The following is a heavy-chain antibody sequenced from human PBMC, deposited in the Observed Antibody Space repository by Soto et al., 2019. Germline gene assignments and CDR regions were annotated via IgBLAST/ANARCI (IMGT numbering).Heavy chain of an antibody. Sequence: GGSLRLSCAASGFTFSSYGMHWVRQAPGKGLEWVAVIWYDGSNKYYADSVKGRFTISRDNSKNTLYLQMNSLRAEDTAVYYCARDVTPAVRFLEWLRPGHDYYYGMDVWGQGTTVTVSS. V-gene: IGHV3-33*01. CDR3: ARDVTPAVRFLEWLRPGHDYYYGMDV. CDR1: GFTFSSYG. D-gene: IGHD3-3*01. J-gene: IGHJ6*02. CDR2: IWYDGSNK.